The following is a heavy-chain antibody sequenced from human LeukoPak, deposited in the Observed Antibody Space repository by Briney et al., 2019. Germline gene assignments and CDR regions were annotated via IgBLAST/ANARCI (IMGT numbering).Heavy chain of an antibody. V-gene: IGHV4-39*07. Sequence: SETLSLTCTVSGGSISSSSYYWGWIRQPPGKGLEWIGSIYYSGSTYYNPSLKSRVTISVDTSKNQFSLKLSSVTAADTAVYYCARVGPVRGGINSWFDPWGQGTLVTVSS. J-gene: IGHJ5*02. D-gene: IGHD3-10*01. CDR2: IYYSGST. CDR1: GGSISSSSYY. CDR3: ARVGPVRGGINSWFDP.